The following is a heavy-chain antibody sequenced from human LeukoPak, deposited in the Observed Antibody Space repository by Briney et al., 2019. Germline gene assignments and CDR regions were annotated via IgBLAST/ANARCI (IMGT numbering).Heavy chain of an antibody. V-gene: IGHV1-2*02. J-gene: IGHJ5*02. CDR3: ARDGRAGARIWGRFVQIQFDP. CDR2: INPNSGGT. D-gene: IGHD3-16*01. Sequence: GASVKVSCKASGYSFTAYYMHWVRQAPGQGLEWMGWINPNSGGTNYAQKFQGRVTMTRDTSISTAYMELSRLRSDDTAVYYCARDGRAGARIWGRFVQIQFDPWGRGTLVTVSS. CDR1: GYSFTAYY.